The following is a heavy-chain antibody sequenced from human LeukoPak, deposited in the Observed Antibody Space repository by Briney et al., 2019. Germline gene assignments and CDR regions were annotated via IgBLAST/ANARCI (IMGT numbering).Heavy chain of an antibody. Sequence: ASVKVSCKASGYTFTSYDINWVRQARGQGSEWMGWMNPNSGNTGYAQKFQGRVTITRNTSIPTAYMELSSLRSEDTAVYYCARTGYYDFWSGYYSLFDYWGQGTLVTVSS. CDR1: GYTFTSYD. V-gene: IGHV1-8*03. J-gene: IGHJ4*02. CDR2: MNPNSGNT. CDR3: ARTGYYDFWSGYYSLFDY. D-gene: IGHD3-3*01.